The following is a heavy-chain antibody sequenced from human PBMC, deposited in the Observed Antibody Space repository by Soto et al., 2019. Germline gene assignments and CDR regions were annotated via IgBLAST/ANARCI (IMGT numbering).Heavy chain of an antibody. J-gene: IGHJ4*02. Sequence: QVQLQQWGAGLLKPSETLSLTCAVYGGSFSGYYWSWIRQPPGKGLEWIGEINHSGSTNYNPSLNSRVTIQVDTSKNQFSLKLSSVTAADTAVYYCARGRSVLLWFGELFLDYWGQGTLVTVSS. CDR2: INHSGST. D-gene: IGHD3-10*01. V-gene: IGHV4-34*01. CDR1: GGSFSGYY. CDR3: ARGRSVLLWFGELFLDY.